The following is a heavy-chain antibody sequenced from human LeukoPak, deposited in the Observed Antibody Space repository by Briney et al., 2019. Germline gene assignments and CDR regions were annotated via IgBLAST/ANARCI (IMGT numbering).Heavy chain of an antibody. J-gene: IGHJ4*02. CDR2: IIPILGIA. D-gene: IGHD3-10*01. CDR3: ARVLSRKTYGSGSSDFDY. Sequence: ASVKVSCKASGGTFSSYAISWVRQAPGQGLEWMGRIIPILGIANYAQKFQGRVTITADKSTSTAYMEPSSLRSEDTAVYYCARVLSRKTYGSGSSDFDYWGQGTLVTVSS. CDR1: GGTFSSYA. V-gene: IGHV1-69*04.